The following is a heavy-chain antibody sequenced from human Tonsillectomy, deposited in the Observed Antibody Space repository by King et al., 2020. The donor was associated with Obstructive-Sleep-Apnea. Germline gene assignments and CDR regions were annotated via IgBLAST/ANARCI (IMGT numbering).Heavy chain of an antibody. J-gene: IGHJ4*02. V-gene: IGHV3-23*04. CDR2: ISGRGDGT. Sequence: VQLVESGGGLVQPGGSLRLSCAASGFTFGNYAMSWVRQAPGKGLEWVSAISGRGDGTYYADSVKGRFTISRDNSKNTLYLQLNSLRAEDTAIYYCAKDRVDTAMASTFDLWGQGTLVTVSS. CDR3: AKDRVDTAMASTFDL. CDR1: GFTFGNYA. D-gene: IGHD5-18*01.